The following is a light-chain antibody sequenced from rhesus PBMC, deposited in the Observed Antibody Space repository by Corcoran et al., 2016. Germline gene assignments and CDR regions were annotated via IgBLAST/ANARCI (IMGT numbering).Light chain of an antibody. CDR2: YAA. J-gene: IGKJ1*01. V-gene: IGKV1-37*01. Sequence: DIQMTQSPSSLSESVGDRVTITCRASQGISSNLAWYQQKPGKAPKPLIYYAANLESGVPSRFSGSGSWTEFTLTISSLQPEDFATYYCQQYNSYPPTFGQVTKVEIK. CDR1: QGISSN. CDR3: QQYNSYPPT.